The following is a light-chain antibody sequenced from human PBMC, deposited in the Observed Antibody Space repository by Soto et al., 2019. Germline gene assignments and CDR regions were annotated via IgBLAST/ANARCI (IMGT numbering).Light chain of an antibody. V-gene: IGKV1-5*03. CDR1: QSISSW. Sequence: DIQMTQSPSTLSASVGDRVTITCRASQSISSWLAWYQQKPGKAPKLLVYKASSLDSGVPARFSGSGFGTEFTLTISSLQPDEFATYYCQQYNSYPYTFGQGTKLEIK. J-gene: IGKJ2*01. CDR2: KAS. CDR3: QQYNSYPYT.